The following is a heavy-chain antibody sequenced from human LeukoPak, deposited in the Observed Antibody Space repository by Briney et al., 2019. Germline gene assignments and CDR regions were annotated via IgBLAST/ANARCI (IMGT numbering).Heavy chain of an antibody. D-gene: IGHD2-2*01. CDR2: MNPNSGNA. J-gene: IGHJ4*02. CDR1: GYTFTSYD. Sequence: ASVKVSCKASGYTFTSYDINWVRQAPAQGLEWMGWMNPNSGNAGYAQKFQGRVTMTRNTSISTAYMELSSLRSDDTAVYYCVRGKYQLPQWGQGTLVTVSS. V-gene: IGHV1-8*01. CDR3: VRGKYQLPQ.